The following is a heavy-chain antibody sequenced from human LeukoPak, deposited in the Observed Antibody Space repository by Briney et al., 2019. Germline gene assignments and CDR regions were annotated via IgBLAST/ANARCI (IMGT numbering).Heavy chain of an antibody. J-gene: IGHJ6*02. D-gene: IGHD3-10*01. CDR1: GYTFTSYG. CDR2: INPNSGGT. Sequence: ASVKVSCKASGYTFTSYGISWVRQAPGQGLEWMGRINPNSGGTNYAQKFQGRVTMTRDTSISTAYMELSRLRSDDTAVYYCARDEFGSLPWFGESKRDVWGQGTTVTVSS. V-gene: IGHV1-2*06. CDR3: ARDEFGSLPWFGESKRDV.